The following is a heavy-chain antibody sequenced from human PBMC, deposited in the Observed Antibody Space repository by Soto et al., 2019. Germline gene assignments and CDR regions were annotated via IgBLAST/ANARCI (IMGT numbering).Heavy chain of an antibody. V-gene: IGHV4-39*01. CDR3: ARLLNDYIWGSYRYTGVPFDY. CDR1: GGSISSSSYY. D-gene: IGHD3-16*02. CDR2: IYYSGST. Sequence: QLQLQESDPGLVKPSETLSLTCTVSGGSISSSSYYWGWIRQPPGKGLEWIGSIYYSGSTYYNPSLKSRVTISVDTSKNQFSLKLSSVTAADTAVYYCARLLNDYIWGSYRYTGVPFDYWGQGTLVTVSS. J-gene: IGHJ4*02.